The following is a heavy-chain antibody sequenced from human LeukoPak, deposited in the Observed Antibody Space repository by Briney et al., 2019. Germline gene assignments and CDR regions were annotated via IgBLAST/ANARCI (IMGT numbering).Heavy chain of an antibody. V-gene: IGHV3-21*01. CDR3: ARVSREYGDLDS. Sequence: PGGPLRLSCAASGFTFYDHAMNWVRQAPGKGLEWVSSITYSSRYIYYADSVKGRFISSRDNAKNSLYLQLNSLTVEDTAVYYCARVSREYGDLDSWGQGTLVTVSS. D-gene: IGHD4-17*01. CDR1: GFTFYDHA. CDR2: ITYSSRYI. J-gene: IGHJ4*02.